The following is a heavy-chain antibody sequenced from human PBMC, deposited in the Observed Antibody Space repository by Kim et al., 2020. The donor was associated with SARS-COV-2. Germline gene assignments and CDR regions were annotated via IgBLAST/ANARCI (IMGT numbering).Heavy chain of an antibody. V-gene: IGHV5-10-1*01. D-gene: IGHD3-9*01. CDR3: ARLSFDWLLSYQYYYYGMDV. CDR2: IDPSDSYT. Sequence: GESLKISCKGSGYSFTSYWISWVRQMPGKGLEWMGRIDPSDSYTNYSPSFQGHVTISADKSISTAYLQWSSLKASDTAMYYCARLSFDWLLSYQYYYYGMDVWGQGTTVTVSS. J-gene: IGHJ6*02. CDR1: GYSFTSYW.